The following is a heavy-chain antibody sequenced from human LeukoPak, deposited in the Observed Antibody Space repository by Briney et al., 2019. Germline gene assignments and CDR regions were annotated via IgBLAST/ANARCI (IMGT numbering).Heavy chain of an antibody. CDR3: TTEGYGDYDY. V-gene: IGHV3-15*01. D-gene: IGHD4-17*01. Sequence: GGSLRLSCAASGFSFSSYWMTWVRQAPGKGLEWVGRIKSKTNGGTTDYAAPVKGRFTISRDDSKNTLYLQMNSLKTEDTAVYYCTTEGYGDYDYWGQGTLVTVSS. CDR1: GFSFSSYW. J-gene: IGHJ4*02. CDR2: IKSKTNGGTT.